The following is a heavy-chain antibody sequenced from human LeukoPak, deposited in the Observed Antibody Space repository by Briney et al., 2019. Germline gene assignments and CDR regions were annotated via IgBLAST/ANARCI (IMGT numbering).Heavy chain of an antibody. CDR1: GFTFSSYA. J-gene: IGHJ3*02. CDR2: ISYDGSNK. Sequence: GGSLRLSCAASGFTFSSYAMHWVRQAPGKELEWVAVISYDGSNKYYADSVKGRFTISRDNSKNTLYLQMNSLRAEDTAVYYCATSPLYYYDSSGYHAFDIWGQGTMVTVSS. V-gene: IGHV3-30*04. D-gene: IGHD3-22*01. CDR3: ATSPLYYYDSSGYHAFDI.